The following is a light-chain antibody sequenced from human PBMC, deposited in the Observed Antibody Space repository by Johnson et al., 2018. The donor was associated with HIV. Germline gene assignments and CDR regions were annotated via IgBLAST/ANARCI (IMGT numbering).Light chain of an antibody. CDR3: GTWDSSLSAGF. CDR2: DNN. J-gene: IGLJ1*01. CDR1: SSNIGNNY. V-gene: IGLV1-51*01. Sequence: QSVLTQPPSVSAAPGQKVTISCSGSSSNIGNNYVSWYQQLPGTAPKLLIYDNNKRPSGIPDRFYGSKSGTSATLGITGLQTGDEADYYCGTWDSSLSAGFFGTGPKVTVL.